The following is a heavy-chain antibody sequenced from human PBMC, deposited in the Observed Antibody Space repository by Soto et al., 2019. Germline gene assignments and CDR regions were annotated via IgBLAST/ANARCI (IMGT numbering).Heavy chain of an antibody. J-gene: IGHJ4*02. V-gene: IGHV3-49*03. D-gene: IGHD4-4*01. CDR3: AREGDFSING. Sequence: EVQLVESGGGLIQPGRSLRLSCKASGFILGDYALSWIRQTPGKGLEWVGFIRSKAYGGTTEYAASVKGRFSISRDESKSIAYLQMNSLKTEDTAVYYCAREGDFSINGWGQGTLVTVSS. CDR2: IRSKAYGGTT. CDR1: GFILGDYA.